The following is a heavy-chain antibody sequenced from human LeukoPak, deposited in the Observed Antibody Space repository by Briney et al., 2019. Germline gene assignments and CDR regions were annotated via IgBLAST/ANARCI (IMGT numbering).Heavy chain of an antibody. V-gene: IGHV3-30-3*01. D-gene: IGHD5-18*01. CDR3: ARDLEGGHSYGRFDY. CDR1: GGSISSGG. Sequence: LSLTCTVSGGSISSGGYYWSWIRQAPGKGLEWVAVISYDGITKYYADSVKGRFTISRDNSKNTLYVHMNSLRAEDTAVYYCARDLEGGHSYGRFDYWGQGTLVSVSS. J-gene: IGHJ4*02. CDR2: ISYDGITK.